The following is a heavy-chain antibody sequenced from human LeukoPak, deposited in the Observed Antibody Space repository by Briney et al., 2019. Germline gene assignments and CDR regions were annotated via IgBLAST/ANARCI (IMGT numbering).Heavy chain of an antibody. D-gene: IGHD3-10*01. Sequence: ASVKVSCKASGYTFTSYAMNWVRQAPGQGLEWMGWINTNTGNPTYAQGFTGRFVFSLDTSVSTAYLQISSLKAEDTAVYYCARDLKLAKKWFGEPPGDYWGQGTLVTVSS. CDR1: GYTFTSYA. CDR3: ARDLKLAKKWFGEPPGDY. J-gene: IGHJ4*02. V-gene: IGHV7-4-1*02. CDR2: INTNTGNP.